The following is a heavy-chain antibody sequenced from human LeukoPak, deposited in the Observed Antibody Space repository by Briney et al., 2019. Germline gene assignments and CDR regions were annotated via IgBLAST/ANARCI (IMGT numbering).Heavy chain of an antibody. Sequence: ASVKVSCKASGGTFSSYAISWVRQAPGQGLEWMGRIIPIFGTANYAQKFQGRVTITTDESTSTAYMELSSLRSEDTAVYYCARAYSGSWYDAVYFDYWGQGTLVTVSS. CDR1: GGTFSSYA. V-gene: IGHV1-69*05. CDR3: ARAYSGSWYDAVYFDY. D-gene: IGHD6-13*01. J-gene: IGHJ4*02. CDR2: IIPIFGTA.